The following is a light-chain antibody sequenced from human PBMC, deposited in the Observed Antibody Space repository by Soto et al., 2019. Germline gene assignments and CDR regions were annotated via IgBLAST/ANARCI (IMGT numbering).Light chain of an antibody. CDR1: SSDVGGYNY. V-gene: IGLV2-14*01. J-gene: IGLJ2*01. CDR2: DVS. Sequence: QSALTQPASVSGSPGQAITISCTGTSSDVGGYNYVSWYQQHPGKAPKLMIYDVSNRPSGVSNRFSGSQSGNTASQTISGLEAEDEGDYYCSSYTSSSTRWVVFGGGTKLTVL. CDR3: SSYTSSSTRWVV.